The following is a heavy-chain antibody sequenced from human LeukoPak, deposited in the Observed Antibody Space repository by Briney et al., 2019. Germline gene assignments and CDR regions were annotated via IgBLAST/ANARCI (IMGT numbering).Heavy chain of an antibody. Sequence: MSSETLSLACAVYGGSFSGYYWSWIRQPPGKGLEWIGEINHSGSTNYNPSLKSRVTISVDTSKYQFSLKLSSVTAADTAVYYCARGRITIFGVVISYFDYWGQGTLVTVSS. CDR2: INHSGST. CDR3: ARGRITIFGVVISYFDY. D-gene: IGHD3-3*01. J-gene: IGHJ4*02. V-gene: IGHV4-34*01. CDR1: GGSFSGYY.